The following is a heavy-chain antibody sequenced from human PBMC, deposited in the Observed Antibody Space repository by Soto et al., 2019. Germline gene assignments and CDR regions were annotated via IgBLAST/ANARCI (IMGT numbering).Heavy chain of an antibody. V-gene: IGHV4-59*08. CDR3: ARGNRESNAWDRYFDL. J-gene: IGHJ2*01. CDR1: GDSISRYY. Sequence: QVQLQESGPGLVKPSETLSLTCTVSGDSISRYYWTWIRQPPGQGLEWIGYVHYSGSTNYNPTLTSSISITADTSNNQCSLMFPSVTTADRARYYCARGNRESNAWDRYFDLRGRGTLVSVSS. CDR2: VHYSGST. D-gene: IGHD1-26*01.